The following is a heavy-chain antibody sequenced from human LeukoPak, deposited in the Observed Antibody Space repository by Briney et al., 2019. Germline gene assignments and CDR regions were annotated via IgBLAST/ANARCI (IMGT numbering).Heavy chain of an antibody. CDR1: GFPFSSYW. V-gene: IGHV3-74*01. CDR2: INGDGSST. J-gene: IGHJ4*02. D-gene: IGHD3-22*01. CDR3: ARDGDSSGYYVNFDY. Sequence: RHGESLKISCAASGFPFSSYWMHWVRQVPGKGLVWVSRINGDGSSTSYADSVKGRSTISRDNAKNTLYLQMNGLRAEDTAVYYCARDGDSSGYYVNFDYWGQGTLVTVSS.